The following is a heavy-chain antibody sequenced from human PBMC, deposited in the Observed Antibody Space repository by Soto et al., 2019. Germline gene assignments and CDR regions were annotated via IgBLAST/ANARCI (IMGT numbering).Heavy chain of an antibody. D-gene: IGHD2-21*01. Sequence: GGSLRLACAASGFTFSSYSMHWVRQAPGKGLEWVAVISYDGSNKYYADSVKGRFTISTDDSKNTLYLQMNSLRAEDTAVYYCAKGSAVPPQSILYWGTGPLLSLS. J-gene: IGHJ4*02. V-gene: IGHV3-30*18. CDR2: ISYDGSNK. CDR1: GFTFSSYS. CDR3: AKGSAVPPQSILY.